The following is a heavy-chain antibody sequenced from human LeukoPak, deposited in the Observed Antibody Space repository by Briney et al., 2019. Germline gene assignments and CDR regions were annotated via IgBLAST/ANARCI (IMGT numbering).Heavy chain of an antibody. V-gene: IGHV3-23*01. CDR1: GLSFSSFA. J-gene: IGHJ4*02. Sequence: PGGSLRLSCAASGLSFSSFAMSWVRQAPARGLEWLSSMKGTGETIYADSVRGRCTLSRDGSRNTVYLQLNNLRVEDTAVYYCARASWVSTADAVRWGQGTVVTVSS. CDR2: MKGTGET. CDR3: ARASWVSTADAVR. D-gene: IGHD3-16*01.